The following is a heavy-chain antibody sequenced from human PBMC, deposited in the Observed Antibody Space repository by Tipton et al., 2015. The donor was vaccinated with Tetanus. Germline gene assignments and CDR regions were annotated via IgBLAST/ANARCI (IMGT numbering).Heavy chain of an antibody. CDR1: GVSVRSGSYS. V-gene: IGHV4-61*09. CDR2: ISNGNT. CDR3: ARGITDGYNRRLDY. D-gene: IGHD5-24*01. J-gene: IGHJ4*02. Sequence: TLSLTCTVSGVSVRSGSYSWNWIRQPPGKGLEWVGHISNGNTDYSTSLKSRVTLSVDLSKNQFSLQLRAVTAADTAVYYCARGITDGYNRRLDYWGQGLRVAVS.